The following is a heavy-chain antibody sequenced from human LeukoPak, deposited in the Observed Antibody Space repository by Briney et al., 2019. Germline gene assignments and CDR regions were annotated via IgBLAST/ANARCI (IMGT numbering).Heavy chain of an antibody. CDR1: GGTFSSYA. Sequence: ASVKVSCKASGGTFSSYAISWVRQAPGQGLEWMGWINPNSGGTNYAQKFQGRVTMTRDTSISTAYMELSRLRSDDTAVYYCASLAVEDYWGQGTLVTVSS. D-gene: IGHD6-19*01. CDR3: ASLAVEDY. J-gene: IGHJ4*02. CDR2: INPNSGGT. V-gene: IGHV1-2*02.